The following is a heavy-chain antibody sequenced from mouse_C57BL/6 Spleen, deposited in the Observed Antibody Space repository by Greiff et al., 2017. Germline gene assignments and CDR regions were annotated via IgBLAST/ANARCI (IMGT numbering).Heavy chain of an antibody. CDR1: GFSFNTYA. J-gene: IGHJ4*01. V-gene: IGHV10-1*01. D-gene: IGHD3-2*02. CDR2: IRSKSNNYAT. CDR3: GRHRQLRPPYAMDY. Sequence: EVQVVESGGGLVQPKGSLKLSCAASGFSFNTYAMNWVRQAPGKGLEWVARIRSKSNNYATYYADSVKDRFTISRDDSESMLYLHMNHLKTEDTAMYYCGRHRQLRPPYAMDYWGQGTSVTVSS.